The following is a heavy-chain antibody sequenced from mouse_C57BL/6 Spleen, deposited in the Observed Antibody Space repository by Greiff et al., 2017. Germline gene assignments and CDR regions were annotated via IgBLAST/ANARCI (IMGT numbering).Heavy chain of an antibody. Sequence: EVKVVESGGDLVKPGGSLKLSCAASGFTFSSYGMSWVRQTPDKRLEWVATISSGGSYTYYPDSVKGRFTISRDNAKNTLYLQMSSLKSEDTAMYYCERHVLRQGPQAWFAYWGQGTLVTVSA. CDR3: ERHVLRQGPQAWFAY. CDR2: ISSGGSYT. V-gene: IGHV5-6*01. CDR1: GFTFSSYG. D-gene: IGHD1-2*01. J-gene: IGHJ3*01.